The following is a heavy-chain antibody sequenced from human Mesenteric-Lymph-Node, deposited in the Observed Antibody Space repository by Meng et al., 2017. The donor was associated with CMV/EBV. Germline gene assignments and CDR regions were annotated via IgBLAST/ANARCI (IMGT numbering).Heavy chain of an antibody. V-gene: IGHV4-39*07. CDR1: GGSISSGYY. CDR2: IYYSGST. CDR3: ARDGNGDYPGYYHGMDV. D-gene: IGHD4-17*01. Sequence: SETLSLTCTVSGGSISSGYYWGWIRQPPGKGLEWIGSIYYSGSTYYNPSLKSRVTISLDMSKNQFSLKLSSVTAADTAVYYCARDGNGDYPGYYHGMDVWGQGTTVTVSS. J-gene: IGHJ6*02.